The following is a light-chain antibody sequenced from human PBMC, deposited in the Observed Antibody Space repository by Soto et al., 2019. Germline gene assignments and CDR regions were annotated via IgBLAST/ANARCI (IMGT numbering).Light chain of an antibody. J-gene: IGKJ3*01. CDR2: AAS. V-gene: IGKV1-27*01. Sequence: DIQMTQSPTSLSASVGDRVTITCRASQDIRNSVAWYQQKPGKAPKLLIYAASTLQAGVPPRFSGSGSGTDFTLTINCLQFADVATYSCKKYSSVPVFGPGTKVDIK. CDR3: KKYSSVPV. CDR1: QDIRNS.